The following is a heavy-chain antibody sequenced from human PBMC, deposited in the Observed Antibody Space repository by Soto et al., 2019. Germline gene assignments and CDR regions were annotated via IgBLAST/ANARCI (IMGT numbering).Heavy chain of an antibody. CDR2: INAGNGNT. CDR1: GYTFTSYA. Sequence: ASVKVSCKASGYTFTSYAMHWVRQAPGQRLEWMGWINAGNGNTKYSQKFQGRVTITRDTSASTAYMELSSLRSEDTAVYYCARAGDSSGWSKVDDAFDIWGQGTMVTVS. CDR3: ARAGDSSGWSKVDDAFDI. V-gene: IGHV1-3*01. J-gene: IGHJ3*02. D-gene: IGHD6-19*01.